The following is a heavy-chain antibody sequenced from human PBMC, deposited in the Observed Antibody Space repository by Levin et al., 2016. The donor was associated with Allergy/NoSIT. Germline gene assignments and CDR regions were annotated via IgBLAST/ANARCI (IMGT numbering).Heavy chain of an antibody. CDR3: AREGSWLDY. CDR2: ILYDGSHD. J-gene: IGHJ4*02. D-gene: IGHD6-13*01. Sequence: VRQAPGKGLECLAYILYDGSHDYYADSVKGRFTISRGNSKNTLYLQMNSLRTDDTAVYYCAREGSWLDYWGQGTLVTVSS. V-gene: IGHV3-30*03.